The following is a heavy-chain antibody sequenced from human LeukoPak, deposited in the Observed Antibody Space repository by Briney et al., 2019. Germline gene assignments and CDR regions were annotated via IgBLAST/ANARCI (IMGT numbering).Heavy chain of an antibody. CDR3: ARTAWARYSAN. D-gene: IGHD6-13*01. V-gene: IGHV4-34*01. CDR1: GVSFSGYY. Sequence: SETLSLTCAVYGVSFSGYYWSWIHQPPGKGLEWIGEINHSGSTNYNPSLERRVTISVATSKNQFSLKLIWATATDTAVGDCARTAWARYSANWGQGTRVIVTS. J-gene: IGHJ4*02. CDR2: INHSGST.